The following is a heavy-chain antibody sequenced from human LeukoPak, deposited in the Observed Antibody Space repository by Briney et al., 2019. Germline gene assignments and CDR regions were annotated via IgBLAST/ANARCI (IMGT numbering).Heavy chain of an antibody. CDR1: GGSFSGYY. Sequence: SETLSLTCAVYGGSFSGYYWSWIRQPPGKGLEWIGEINHSGSTNYNPSLKSGVTISVDTSKNQFSLKLSSVTAADTAVYYCARGNIVVVPAALGVWGQGTLVTVSS. J-gene: IGHJ4*02. CDR3: ARGNIVVVPAALGV. V-gene: IGHV4-34*01. D-gene: IGHD2-2*01. CDR2: INHSGST.